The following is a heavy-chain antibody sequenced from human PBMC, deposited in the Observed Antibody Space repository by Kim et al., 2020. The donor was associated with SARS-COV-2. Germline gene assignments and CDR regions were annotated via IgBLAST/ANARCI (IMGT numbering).Heavy chain of an antibody. CDR3: DRVKVREANFAVIAEYYFDY. J-gene: IGHJ4*02. V-gene: IGHV4-59*01. CDR2: IYYSGST. D-gene: IGHD3-10*01. CDR1: GGSISSYY. Sequence: SETLSLTCTVSGGSISSYYWSWIRHPPGKGLEWIGYIYYSGSTNYNPSLKSRVTISVDTSKNQFSLKLSSVTAADTAVYYCDRVKVREANFAVIAEYYFDYWGQGTLVTVSS.